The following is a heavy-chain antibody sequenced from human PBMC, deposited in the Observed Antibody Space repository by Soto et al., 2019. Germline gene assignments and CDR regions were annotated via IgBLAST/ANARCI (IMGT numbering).Heavy chain of an antibody. Sequence: SXTLSLTCIVSGXSMRGYPFYWGWIRQAPGKGLECIGSAYFSGGNNYYSPSLKSRVSISVEKSKNEFSLRITSLTAADTAVYFCAYGSSRAWIDYWGQGTLGTVS. D-gene: IGHD6-19*01. J-gene: IGHJ4*02. V-gene: IGHV4-39*01. CDR1: GXSMRGYPFY. CDR3: AYGSSRAWIDY. CDR2: AYFSGGNN.